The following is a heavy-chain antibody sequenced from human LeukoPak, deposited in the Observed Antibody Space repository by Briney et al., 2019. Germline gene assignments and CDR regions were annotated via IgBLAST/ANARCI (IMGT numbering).Heavy chain of an antibody. Sequence: GGSLRLSCGASGFTFSSYWMTWVRQAPGKGLEWVANIKEDGSDKYYVDSVKGRSTISRDNAKNSLYLQMNSLRAEDTAVYYCARVTAVAGFDSWGQGTLVTVSS. CDR1: GFTFSSYW. CDR2: IKEDGSDK. CDR3: ARVTAVAGFDS. J-gene: IGHJ4*02. D-gene: IGHD6-19*01. V-gene: IGHV3-7*01.